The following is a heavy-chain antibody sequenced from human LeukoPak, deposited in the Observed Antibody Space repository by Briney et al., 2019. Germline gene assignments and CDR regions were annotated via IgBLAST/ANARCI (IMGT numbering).Heavy chain of an antibody. CDR3: AREGIAVAGTLYYYYYYMDV. CDR2: IYTSGST. J-gene: IGHJ6*03. CDR1: GGSISSSSYY. Sequence: SETLSLTCTVSGGSISSSSYYWGWIRQPPGKGLEWIGRIYTSGSTNYNPSLKSRVTMSVDTSKNQFSLKLSSVTAADTAVYYCAREGIAVAGTLYYYYYYMDVWGKGTTVTISS. D-gene: IGHD6-19*01. V-gene: IGHV4-39*07.